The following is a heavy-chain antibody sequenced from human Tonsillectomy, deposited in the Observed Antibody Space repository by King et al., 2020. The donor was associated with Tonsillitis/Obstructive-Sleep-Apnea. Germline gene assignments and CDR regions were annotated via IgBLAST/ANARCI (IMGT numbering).Heavy chain of an antibody. CDR3: SSGRSGPLGYYWYFDL. D-gene: IGHD3-3*01. CDR1: GGSISSYY. CDR2: IYYSGST. Sequence: LQLQESGPGLVKPSETLSLTCTVSGGSISSYYWSWIRQPPGKGLEWIGYIYYSGSTNYNPSLKSRVTISVDTSKNQFSLQLSSVTAADTAVYYCSSGRSGPLGYYWYFDLGGRGTRVTVSS. J-gene: IGHJ2*01. V-gene: IGHV4-59*01.